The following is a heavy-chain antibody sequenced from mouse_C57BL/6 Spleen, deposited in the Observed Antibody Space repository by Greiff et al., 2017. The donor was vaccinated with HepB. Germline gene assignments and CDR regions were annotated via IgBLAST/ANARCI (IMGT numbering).Heavy chain of an antibody. Sequence: VQLQQSGAELVRPGASVTLSCKASGYTFTDYEMHWVKQTPVHGLEWIGAIDPETGGTAYNQKFKGKAILTADKSSSTAYMQLRILTSEDSAVYYCTRPYYCGSSQEFACWGQGTLVTVSA. CDR3: TRPYYCGSSQEFAC. D-gene: IGHD1-1*01. CDR1: GYTFTDYE. J-gene: IGHJ3*01. V-gene: IGHV1-15*01. CDR2: IDPETGGT.